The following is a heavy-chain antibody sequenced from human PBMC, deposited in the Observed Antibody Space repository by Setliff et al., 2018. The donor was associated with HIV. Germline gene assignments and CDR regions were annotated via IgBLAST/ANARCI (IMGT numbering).Heavy chain of an antibody. CDR2: IIPVFGPP. Sequence: SVKVSCKTSGGTFSIFSITWVRQAPGQGLEWMGGIIPVFGPPNYAEKFQRRLTITADESTNTAYMELIGLKSEDTAVYYCAKGAGFYGDYTFDYWGQGHLVTVSS. D-gene: IGHD4-17*01. CDR1: GGTFSIFS. V-gene: IGHV1-69*13. CDR3: AKGAGFYGDYTFDY. J-gene: IGHJ4*02.